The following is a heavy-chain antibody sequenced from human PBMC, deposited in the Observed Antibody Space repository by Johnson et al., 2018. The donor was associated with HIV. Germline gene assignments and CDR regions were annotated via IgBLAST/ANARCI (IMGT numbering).Heavy chain of an antibody. D-gene: IGHD3-10*01. CDR3: AKEGITMEVDI. CDR1: GLSLSAYG. CDR2: IWPDGSNR. V-gene: IGHV3-33*06. Sequence: QVQLVESGGGVVQPGTSLRLSCEASGLSLSAYGLHWVRQAPGKGLEWLAVIWPDGSNRFYADSVKGRFTISRDNSKNTLSLQMNSLRAEASAVYYCAKEGITMEVDIWGQGTMVTVSS. J-gene: IGHJ3*02.